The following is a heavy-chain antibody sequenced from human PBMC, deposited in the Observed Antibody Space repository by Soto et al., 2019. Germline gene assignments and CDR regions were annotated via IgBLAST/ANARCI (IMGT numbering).Heavy chain of an antibody. Sequence: GGSLRLSCAASGFTFSSYAMHWVRQAPGKGLEWVAVISYDGSNKYYADSVKGRFTISRDNSKNTLYLQMNSLRAEDTAVYYCARDVVVVAATLVYWGQGTLVTVSS. CDR2: ISYDGSNK. CDR1: GFTFSSYA. CDR3: ARDVVVVAATLVY. V-gene: IGHV3-30-3*01. D-gene: IGHD2-15*01. J-gene: IGHJ4*02.